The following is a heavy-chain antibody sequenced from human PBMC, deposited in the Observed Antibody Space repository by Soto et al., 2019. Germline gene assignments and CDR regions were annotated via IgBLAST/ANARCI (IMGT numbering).Heavy chain of an antibody. J-gene: IGHJ4*02. CDR2: IIPILGIA. D-gene: IGHD1-7*01. Sequence: SVKVSCKASGGTFSSYTISWVRQAPGQGLKWMGRIIPILGIANYAQKFQGRVTITADKSTSTAYMELSSLRSEDTAVYYCERDRTLELPGSHGVDYWGKGTLVTVSS. V-gene: IGHV1-69*04. CDR3: ERDRTLELPGSHGVDY. CDR1: GGTFSSYT.